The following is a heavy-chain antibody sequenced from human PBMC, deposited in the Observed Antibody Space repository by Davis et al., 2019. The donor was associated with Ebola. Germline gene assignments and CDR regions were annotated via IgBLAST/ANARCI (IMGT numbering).Heavy chain of an antibody. J-gene: IGHJ4*02. CDR2: INHIGST. Sequence: MPSETLSLTCGVYGGSFSGYYWSWIRQPPGKGLEWIGEINHIGSTNYNPSPKSRVTISVDTSKNQFSLKLSSVTAADTAVYYCARGPQYITFAGRYIAEAGTLDYWGQGTLVTVSS. D-gene: IGHD6-19*01. CDR1: GGSFSGYY. V-gene: IGHV4-34*01. CDR3: ARGPQYITFAGRYIAEAGTLDY.